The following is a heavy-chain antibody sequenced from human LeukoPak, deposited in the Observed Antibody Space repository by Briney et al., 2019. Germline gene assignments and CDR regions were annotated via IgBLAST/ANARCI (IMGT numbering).Heavy chain of an antibody. CDR3: ARDDGNLRPTRYYGMDV. CDR2: IIPIFGTA. V-gene: IGHV1-69*01. Sequence: SVKVSCKASGGTFSSYAISWVRQAPGQGLEWMGGIIPIFGTANYAQKFQGRVTITADESTSTAYMELSSLRSEDTAVYYCARDDGNLRPTRYYGMDVWGQGTTVTVSS. CDR1: GGTFSSYA. D-gene: IGHD2-15*01. J-gene: IGHJ6*02.